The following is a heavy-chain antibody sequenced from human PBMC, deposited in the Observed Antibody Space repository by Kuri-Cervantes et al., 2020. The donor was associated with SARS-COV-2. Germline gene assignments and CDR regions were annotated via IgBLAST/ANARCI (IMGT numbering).Heavy chain of an antibody. CDR2: IYYSGST. V-gene: IGHV4-31*02. J-gene: IGHJ6*02. D-gene: IGHD3-3*01. CDR3: ARAGVGDFWSGYYGMDV. Sequence: SQTLSLTCAVSGGSISSSNWWSWIRQHPGKGLEWIGYIYYSGSTYYNPSLKSRVTISVDTSKNQFSLKLSSVTAADTAVYYCARAGVGDFWSGYYGMDVWAKGPRSPSP. CDR1: GGSISSSNW.